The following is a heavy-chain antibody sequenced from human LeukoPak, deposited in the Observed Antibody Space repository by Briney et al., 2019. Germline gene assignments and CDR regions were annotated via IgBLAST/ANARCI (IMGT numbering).Heavy chain of an antibody. CDR2: IKSKTDGGTT. CDR3: TTYYDILTIPAVSGGPNWFDP. D-gene: IGHD3-9*01. Sequence: GGSLRLSCAASGFTFSNAWMSWVRQAPGKGLEWVGRIKSKTDGGTTDYAAPVKGRFTISRDDSKNTLYLQMNSLKTEDTAVYYCTTYYDILTIPAVSGGPNWFDPWGQGTLVTVSS. CDR1: GFTFSNAW. J-gene: IGHJ5*02. V-gene: IGHV3-15*01.